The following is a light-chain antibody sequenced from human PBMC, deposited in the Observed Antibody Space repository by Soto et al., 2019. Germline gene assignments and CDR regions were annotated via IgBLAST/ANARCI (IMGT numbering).Light chain of an antibody. Sequence: DIQMTQSPSFLSASVGDRVTITCRASQSIGKHLNWYQQKPGKAPKFLIYGASTLQSGVSSRFTGSGSGTDFTLTVNSLQAEDFAIYYCQQSYSSPTTFGQGTRLEIK. J-gene: IGKJ5*01. CDR2: GAS. CDR1: QSIGKH. CDR3: QQSYSSPTT. V-gene: IGKV1-39*01.